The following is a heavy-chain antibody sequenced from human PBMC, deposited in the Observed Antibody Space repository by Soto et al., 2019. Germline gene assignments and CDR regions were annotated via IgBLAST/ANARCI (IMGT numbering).Heavy chain of an antibody. V-gene: IGHV1-3*01. J-gene: IGHJ4*02. CDR1: GYTFASYA. CDR2: INAGNGNT. D-gene: IGHD2-2*02. Sequence: ASVKVSCKASGYTFASYAMHWVRQAPGQRLEWMGWINAGNGNTKYSQKFQGRVTITRDTSASTAYMELSSLRSEDTAVYYCAKSPTVPAAIAYWGKGTLVTVSS. CDR3: AKSPTVPAAIAY.